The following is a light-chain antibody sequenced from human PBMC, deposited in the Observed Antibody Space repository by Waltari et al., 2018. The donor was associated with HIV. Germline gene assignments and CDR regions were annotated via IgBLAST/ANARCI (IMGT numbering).Light chain of an antibody. V-gene: IGLV2-14*01. CDR1: SSDVGAHNY. CDR3: CSYTSSAYV. CDR2: EVG. Sequence: QSALTQPASVSGSPGQSITISCTGTSSDVGAHNYVSWYQQHPGTAPKLLIYEVGHRPSGVSNRFSGSKSGNTASLTISGLLAEDEADYYCCSYTSSAYVFGTGTKVTVL. J-gene: IGLJ1*01.